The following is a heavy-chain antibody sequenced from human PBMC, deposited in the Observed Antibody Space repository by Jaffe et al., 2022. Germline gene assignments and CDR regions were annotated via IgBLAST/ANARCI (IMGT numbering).Heavy chain of an antibody. D-gene: IGHD6-19*01. J-gene: IGHJ2*01. Sequence: EVQLVESGGGLVQPGGSLRLSCAASGFTFSNYVVSWVRQAPGKGLEWLSGITGSGGATFYADSVKGRFTISRDNAKTMVYLQMNGLRGEDTAAYYCAKRNRDHGVAGHWYFDLWGRGTLVTVSS. V-gene: IGHV3-23*04. CDR3: AKRNRDHGVAGHWYFDL. CDR2: ITGSGGAT. CDR1: GFTFSNYV.